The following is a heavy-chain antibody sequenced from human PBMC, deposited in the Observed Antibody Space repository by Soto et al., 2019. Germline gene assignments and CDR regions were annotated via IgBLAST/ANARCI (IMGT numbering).Heavy chain of an antibody. J-gene: IGHJ4*02. Sequence: PGGSLRLSCAASGFTFSDHYTSWIRQAPGKGLEWVSYISSSGDIIYYADSVKGRFTISRDNAKNSLYLQMNSLRAEDTAVYYCARDLVYYDSSGYFDYWGQGTLVPVSS. D-gene: IGHD3-22*01. CDR3: ARDLVYYDSSGYFDY. CDR2: ISSSGDII. V-gene: IGHV3-11*01. CDR1: GFTFSDHY.